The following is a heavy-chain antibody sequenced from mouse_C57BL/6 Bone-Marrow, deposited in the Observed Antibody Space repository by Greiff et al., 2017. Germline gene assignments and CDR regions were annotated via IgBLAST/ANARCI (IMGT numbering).Heavy chain of an antibody. CDR1: GYTFTSYW. CDR2: IHPNSGST. Sequence: VQLQQPGAELVKPGASVKLSCKASGYTFTSYWMHWVKQRPGQGLEWIGMIHPNSGSTNYNEKFKSKATLTVDKSSSTAYMQRSSLTSEDSAVYYCARWITTVVATRYFDVWGTGTTVTVSS. D-gene: IGHD1-1*01. J-gene: IGHJ1*03. V-gene: IGHV1-64*01. CDR3: ARWITTVVATRYFDV.